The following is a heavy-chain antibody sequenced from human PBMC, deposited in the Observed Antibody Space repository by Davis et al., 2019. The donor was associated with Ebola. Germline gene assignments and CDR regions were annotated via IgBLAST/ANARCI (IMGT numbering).Heavy chain of an antibody. CDR3: ARAPNYDVLTGTSSYYFDY. Sequence: ASVKVSCKSSGYTFTSYGLVWVRHAPGLGLEWMGWISGFNTNTNFAQKFQGRVTVSKDTSTNTAYMELRSLTSGDTAIYYCARAPNYDVLTGTSSYYFDYWGQGTLVTVSS. J-gene: IGHJ4*02. CDR1: GYTFTSYG. V-gene: IGHV1-18*04. D-gene: IGHD3-9*01. CDR2: ISGFNTNT.